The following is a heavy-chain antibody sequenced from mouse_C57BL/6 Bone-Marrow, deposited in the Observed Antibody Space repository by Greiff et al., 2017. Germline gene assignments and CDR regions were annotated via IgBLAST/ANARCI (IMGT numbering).Heavy chain of an antibody. CDR3: ARGDRYFDV. J-gene: IGHJ1*03. CDR2: IDPSDSYT. CDR1: GYTFTSYW. Sequence: VQLKQPGAELVMPGASVKLSCKASGYTFTSYWMHWVKQRPGQGLEWIGEIDPSDSYTNYNQKFKGKSTLTVDKSSSTAYMQLSSLTSEDSAVYYCARGDRYFDVWGTGTTVTVSS. V-gene: IGHV1-69*01.